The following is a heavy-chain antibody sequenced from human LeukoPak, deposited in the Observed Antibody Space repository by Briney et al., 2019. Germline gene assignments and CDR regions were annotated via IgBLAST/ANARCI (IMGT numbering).Heavy chain of an antibody. Sequence: SETLSLTCTVSGGSISSRGFFWGWIRQPPGKGPEWIGSVYYSGATCYNSSLKSRVTISVDTSKNHFSLKLSSVTAADTAVYYCARLSCSDTICPTLPYNHFDPWGQGTLVTVSS. V-gene: IGHV4-39*01. CDR3: ARLSCSDTICPTLPYNHFDP. D-gene: IGHD2-15*01. CDR2: VYYSGAT. CDR1: GGSISSRGFF. J-gene: IGHJ5*02.